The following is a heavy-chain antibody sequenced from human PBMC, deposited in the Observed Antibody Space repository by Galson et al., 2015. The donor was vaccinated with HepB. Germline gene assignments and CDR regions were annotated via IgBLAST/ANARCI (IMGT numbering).Heavy chain of an antibody. CDR1: GGTFSSYA. D-gene: IGHD2-15*01. Sequence: SVKVSCKASGGTFSSYAISWVRQAPGQGLEWMGGIIPIFGTANYAQRFQGRVTITADKSTSTAYMELSSLRSEDTAVYYCASGKAATHYYYYYMDVWGKGTTVTVSS. CDR3: ASGKAATHYYYYYMDV. V-gene: IGHV1-69*06. CDR2: IIPIFGTA. J-gene: IGHJ6*03.